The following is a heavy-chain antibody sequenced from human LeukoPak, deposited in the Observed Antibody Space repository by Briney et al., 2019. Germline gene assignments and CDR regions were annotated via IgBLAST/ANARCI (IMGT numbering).Heavy chain of an antibody. CDR1: GFTFSSYS. D-gene: IGHD1-1*01. V-gene: IGHV3-21*01. CDR3: AREFTTGPY. Sequence: GGSLRLSCAASGFTFSSYSMNWVRRAPGKGLEWVPSISSSSSHIYYADSVKGRFTISRDNAKNSLYLQMSSLRAEDTAVYYSAREFTTGPYWGQGTLVTVSS. J-gene: IGHJ4*02. CDR2: ISSSSSHI.